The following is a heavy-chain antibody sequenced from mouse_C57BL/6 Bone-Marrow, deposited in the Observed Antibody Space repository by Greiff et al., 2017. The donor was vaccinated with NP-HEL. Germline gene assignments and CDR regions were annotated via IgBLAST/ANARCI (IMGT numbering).Heavy chain of an antibody. J-gene: IGHJ2*01. V-gene: IGHV1-72*01. CDR2: IVPNSGGT. D-gene: IGHD1-3*01. Sequence: QVQLQQPGPELVKPGASVKLSCKASGYTFTSYWMHWVKQSPGRGLEWIGRIVPNSGGTKYNEKFKSKAPLTVAKPSSTAYMQLSSLAAEYAAVYYCAREWYYFDYWGQGTTLTVSS. CDR1: GYTFTSYW. CDR3: AREWYYFDY.